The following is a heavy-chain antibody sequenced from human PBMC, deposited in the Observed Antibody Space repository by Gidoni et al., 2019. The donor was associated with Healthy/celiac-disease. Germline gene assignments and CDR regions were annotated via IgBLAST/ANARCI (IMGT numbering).Heavy chain of an antibody. V-gene: IGHV3-33*01. CDR2: IWYNGSNK. D-gene: IGHD7-27*01. CDR3: ARGETGDGPKRAFDI. Sequence: QVQLVESGGGVVQPGRSLRLSCAASGFTFSSYGMHWGRQAPGKGLEWVAVIWYNGSNKYYADSVKGRFTISRDNSKNTLYLQMNSRRAEDTAGYYCARGETGDGPKRAFDIWGQGTMVTVSS. J-gene: IGHJ3*02. CDR1: GFTFSSYG.